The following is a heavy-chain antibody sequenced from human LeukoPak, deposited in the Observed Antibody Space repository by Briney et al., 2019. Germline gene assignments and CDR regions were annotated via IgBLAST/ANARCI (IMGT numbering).Heavy chain of an antibody. D-gene: IGHD6-19*01. J-gene: IGHJ4*02. V-gene: IGHV1-8*02. CDR2: MNPNSGNT. CDR3: ARRTVAGDY. Sequence: ASVTVSFTASGYTFTGYYMHWVRQATGQGLEWMGWMNPNSGNTGYAQKFQGRVTMTRNTSISTAYMELSSLRSEDTAVYYCARRTVAGDYWGQGTLVTVSS. CDR1: GYTFTGYY.